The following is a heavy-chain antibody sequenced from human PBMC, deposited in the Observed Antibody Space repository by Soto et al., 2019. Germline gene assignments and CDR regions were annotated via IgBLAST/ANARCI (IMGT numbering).Heavy chain of an antibody. Sequence: QLQESGPGLVKPSGTLSLTCSVSGVSVTSKNWWTWVRQSPGKGLEWIGEIYNGGSINYNPSLKSRATISLDKYKNNFSLNLTSMTVADTAVYFCAREVSEGHLTFNYKFYGLDVWGQGTTVTVSS. J-gene: IGHJ6*02. V-gene: IGHV4-4*02. CDR3: AREVSEGHLTFNYKFYGLDV. D-gene: IGHD3-9*01. CDR2: IYNGGSI. CDR1: GVSVTSKNW.